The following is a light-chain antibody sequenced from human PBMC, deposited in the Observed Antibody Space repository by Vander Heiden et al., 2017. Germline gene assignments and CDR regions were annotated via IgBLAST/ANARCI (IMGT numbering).Light chain of an antibody. V-gene: IGLV2-8*01. CDR2: EVN. Sequence: QPALTQPPSPSGSPGHSATIPCTGTSDDVGAYEYVSWYQKDPGKAPRLIIYEVNKRPSGVPDRFSGSKSGNTASLTVSRLQAEDDADYYCSSRAASNTLTFGGGTKLTVL. J-gene: IGLJ2*01. CDR1: SDDVGAYEY. CDR3: SSRAASNTLT.